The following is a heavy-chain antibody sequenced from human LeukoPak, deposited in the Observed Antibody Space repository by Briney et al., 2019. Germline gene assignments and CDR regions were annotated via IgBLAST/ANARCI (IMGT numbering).Heavy chain of an antibody. CDR2: IPYDGSDK. V-gene: IGHV3-30*02. J-gene: IGHJ4*02. CDR1: GFIFSTYA. CDR3: AGDSDY. Sequence: TGGSLRLSCAASGFIFSTYAMHWVRQAPGKGLEWVAFIPYDGSDKYYADSVKGRFTISSDNSKNTLYLQMNNLRAEDTEVYYCAGDSDYWGQGTLVTVSS.